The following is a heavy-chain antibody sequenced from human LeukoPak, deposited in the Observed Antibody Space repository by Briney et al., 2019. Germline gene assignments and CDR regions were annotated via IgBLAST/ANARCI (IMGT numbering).Heavy chain of an antibody. Sequence: GGSLRLSCAASGFTFSSYGMHWVRQAPGKGLEWVAVIWCDGSNKYYADSVKGRFTISRDNSKNTLYLQMNSLRAEDTAVYYCARDGAVAGFFDYWGQGTLVTVSS. D-gene: IGHD6-19*01. J-gene: IGHJ4*02. CDR3: ARDGAVAGFFDY. V-gene: IGHV3-33*01. CDR2: IWCDGSNK. CDR1: GFTFSSYG.